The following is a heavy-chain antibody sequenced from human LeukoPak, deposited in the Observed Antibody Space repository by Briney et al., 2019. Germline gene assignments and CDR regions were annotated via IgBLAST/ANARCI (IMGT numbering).Heavy chain of an antibody. Sequence: PGGSLRLSCAASGFTFSSYWMNWARQAPGKGLEWVASINLNGNVNYYVDSVKGRFTISRDNAKNSLYLQMSNLRAEDTAVYFCARGGGLDVWGQGTLVTVSS. CDR1: GFTFSSYW. J-gene: IGHJ4*02. CDR2: INLNGNVN. V-gene: IGHV3-7*03. D-gene: IGHD3/OR15-3a*01. CDR3: ARGGGLDV.